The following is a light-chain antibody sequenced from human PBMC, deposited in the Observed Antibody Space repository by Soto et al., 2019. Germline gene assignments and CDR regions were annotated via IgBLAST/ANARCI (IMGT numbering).Light chain of an antibody. V-gene: IGLV2-14*01. J-gene: IGLJ2*01. CDR3: SSYTSSSTVV. Sequence: QSVLTQPASVSGSPGQSITISCTGTSSDVGGYHFVSWYQQYPGKAPKLMIYDVSNRPSGVSNRFSGSKSGNTASLTISGRQAEDEADYYCSSYTSSSTVVFGGGTKLTVL. CDR1: SSDVGGYHF. CDR2: DVS.